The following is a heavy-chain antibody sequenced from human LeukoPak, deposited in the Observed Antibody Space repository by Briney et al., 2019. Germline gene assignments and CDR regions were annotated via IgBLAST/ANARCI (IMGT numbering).Heavy chain of an antibody. CDR2: ISFDINNK. D-gene: IGHD6-13*01. CDR1: GFSFSNYA. CDR3: ARGTGDTSSWYHDY. J-gene: IGHJ4*02. V-gene: IGHV3-30-3*01. Sequence: GGSLRLSCAASGFSFSNYAMHWVRQAPGKGLEWVAVISFDINNKYYADSVKGRFTISRDNSKNTLYLQMNSLRPEDTAVYHCARGTGDTSSWYHDYWGQGTLVTVS.